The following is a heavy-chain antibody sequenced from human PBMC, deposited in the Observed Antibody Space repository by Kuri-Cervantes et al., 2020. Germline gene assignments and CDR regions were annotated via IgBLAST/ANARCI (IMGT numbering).Heavy chain of an antibody. CDR2: ISHGGST. Sequence: SETLSLTCAVYGGSFSGNYWSWIRQPPGKGLEWIGEISHGGSTSYNPSLKSRVTISTDTSKNQFSLQLSSVTAADTAVYYCARGGWLLPQRRGHYMDVWGKGATVTVSS. J-gene: IGHJ6*03. CDR1: GGSFSGNY. V-gene: IGHV4-34*01. D-gene: IGHD3-22*01. CDR3: ARGGWLLPQRRGHYMDV.